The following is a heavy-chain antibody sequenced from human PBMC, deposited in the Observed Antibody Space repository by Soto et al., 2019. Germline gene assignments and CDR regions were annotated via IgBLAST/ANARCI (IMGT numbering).Heavy chain of an antibody. V-gene: IGHV4-4*02. CDR3: ARGILYYYDSSGYYVPYYGMDV. D-gene: IGHD3-22*01. CDR1: GGSIISSNW. CDR2: IYHSGST. Sequence: SETLSLTCAVSGGSIISSNWWSWVRQPPGKGLEWIGEIYHSGSTNYNPSLKSRVTISVDKSKNQFSLKLSSVTAADTAVYYCARGILYYYDSSGYYVPYYGMDVWGQGTTVTVSS. J-gene: IGHJ6*02.